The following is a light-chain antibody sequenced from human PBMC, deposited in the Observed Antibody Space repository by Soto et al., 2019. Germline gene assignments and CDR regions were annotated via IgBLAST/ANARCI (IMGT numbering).Light chain of an antibody. Sequence: EIVLTQSRGTLSLSPGERATLSCRASQSVSSSYLAWYQQKPGQAPRLLIYGASSRATGIPDRFSGSGSGTDFTLTISRLEPEDFAVYYCHQYGSSPPTYTFGQGTKLEIK. CDR1: QSVSSSY. CDR2: GAS. V-gene: IGKV3-20*01. J-gene: IGKJ2*01. CDR3: HQYGSSPPTYT.